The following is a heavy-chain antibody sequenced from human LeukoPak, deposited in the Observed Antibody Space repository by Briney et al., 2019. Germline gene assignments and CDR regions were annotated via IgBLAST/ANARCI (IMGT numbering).Heavy chain of an antibody. CDR2: IYYSGST. CDR1: GGSISSYY. CDR3: ARTSYSYGHDAFDI. Sequence: PSETLSLTCIVSGGSISSYYWSWIRQPPGKGLEWIGYIYYSGSTNYNPSLKSRVTISVDTSKNQFSLKLSSVTAADTAVYYCARTSYSYGHDAFDIWGQGTMVTVSS. J-gene: IGHJ3*02. V-gene: IGHV4-59*01. D-gene: IGHD5-18*01.